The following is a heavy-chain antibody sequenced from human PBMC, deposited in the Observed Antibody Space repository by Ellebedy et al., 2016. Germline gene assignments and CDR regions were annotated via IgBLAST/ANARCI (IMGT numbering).Heavy chain of an antibody. CDR2: ISHVGTT. Sequence: SETLSLSCTVSGYSISRVYSWGWVRPPPGKGLEWIASISHVGTTYFNPSLKSRVTISADTSNNHFSLRLSSMTAADTAVYYCTRAGYESTGHALDIWGQGTMVTVAS. CDR3: TRAGYESTGHALDI. V-gene: IGHV4-38-2*02. CDR1: GYSISRVYS. J-gene: IGHJ3*02. D-gene: IGHD1-1*01.